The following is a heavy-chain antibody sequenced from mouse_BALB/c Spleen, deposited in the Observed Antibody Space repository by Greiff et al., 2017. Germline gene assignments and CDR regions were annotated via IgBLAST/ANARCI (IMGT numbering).Heavy chain of an antibody. D-gene: IGHD2-14*01. CDR3: ARNYYRYDAFAY. J-gene: IGHJ3*01. V-gene: IGHV1S137*01. CDR2: ISTYYGDA. Sequence: VHLVESGAELVRPGVSVKISCKGSGYTFTDYAMHWVKQSHAKSLEWIGVISTYYGDASYNQKFKGKATMTVDKSSSTAYMELARLTSEDSAIYYCARNYYRYDAFAYWGQGTLVTVSA. CDR1: GYTFTDYA.